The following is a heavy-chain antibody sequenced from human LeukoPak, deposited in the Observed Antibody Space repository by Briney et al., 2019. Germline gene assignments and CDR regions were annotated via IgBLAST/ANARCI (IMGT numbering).Heavy chain of an antibody. CDR2: INPHSGGT. D-gene: IGHD2-2*01. CDR3: ARDVGEYCSSTNCYASHY. V-gene: IGHV1-2*02. CDR1: GYTFTGYY. J-gene: IGHJ4*02. Sequence: ASVKVSCKASGYTFTGYYIHWVRQAPGQGLEWMGWINPHSGGTNYAQKFQGGVAMTRDTSITTAYMELSSLRSDDTAVYYCARDVGEYCSSTNCYASHYWGQGTLVTVSS.